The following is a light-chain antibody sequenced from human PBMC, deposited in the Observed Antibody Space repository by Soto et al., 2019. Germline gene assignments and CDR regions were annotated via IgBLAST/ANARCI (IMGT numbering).Light chain of an antibody. J-gene: IGLJ3*02. CDR2: DVS. CDR1: SSDVGGYNY. V-gene: IGLV2-11*01. CDR3: CSYAGSYTLV. Sequence: SVLTQPRSVSGSPGQSVTISRTGTSSDVGGYNYVSWYQQHPGKAPKLMIYDVSKRPSGVPDRFSGSKSGNTASLTISGLQAEDEADYYCCSYAGSYTLVFGGGTKLTVL.